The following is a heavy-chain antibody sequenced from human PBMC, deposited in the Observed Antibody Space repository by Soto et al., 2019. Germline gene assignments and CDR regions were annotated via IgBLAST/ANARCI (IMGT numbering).Heavy chain of an antibody. D-gene: IGHD3-3*01. CDR2: SSWNSDNR. Sequence: EGQLVESGGGLVQPGRSLRLSCAASGFTFEDSVMHWVRQAPGKGLEWVSGSSWNSDNRAYADSVKGRFTISSDNAKDSVYLKMCSLRAEDTGLYYCAKDMAHYDFWGNNGRALDVWGQGTTVIVSS. V-gene: IGHV3-9*01. J-gene: IGHJ6*02. CDR1: GFTFEDSV. CDR3: AKDMAHYDFWGNNGRALDV.